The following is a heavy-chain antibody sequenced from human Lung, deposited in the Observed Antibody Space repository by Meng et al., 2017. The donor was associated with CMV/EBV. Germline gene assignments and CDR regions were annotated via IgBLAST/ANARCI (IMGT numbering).Heavy chain of an antibody. CDR3: ARHHTYYFASGPNYYFDY. CDR1: GGSISSTYYY. D-gene: IGHD3-10*01. V-gene: IGHV4-39*01. CDR2: LYYSGST. J-gene: IGHJ4*02. Sequence: SETLSLXCTVSGGSISSTYYYWGWIRQPPGRGLEWIGSLYYSGSTYYNPSLKSRVTVSVDTSKNQFSLKLTSVTAADTAIYYCARHHTYYFASGPNYYFDYWGQGXLVTVSS.